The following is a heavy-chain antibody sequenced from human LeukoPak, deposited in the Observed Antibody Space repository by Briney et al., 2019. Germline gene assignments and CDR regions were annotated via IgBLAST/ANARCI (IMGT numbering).Heavy chain of an antibody. D-gene: IGHD3-22*01. J-gene: IGHJ4*02. Sequence: GGSLRLSCAASGFMFSSYAMHWVRQAPGKGLEWVAVISYDGSNKYYADSVKGRFTISRDNSKNTLYLQMNSLRAEDTAVYYCARGRYDSSGYYYYNWLDYWGQGTLVTVSS. CDR3: ARGRYDSSGYYYYNWLDY. CDR2: ISYDGSNK. V-gene: IGHV3-30*04. CDR1: GFMFSSYA.